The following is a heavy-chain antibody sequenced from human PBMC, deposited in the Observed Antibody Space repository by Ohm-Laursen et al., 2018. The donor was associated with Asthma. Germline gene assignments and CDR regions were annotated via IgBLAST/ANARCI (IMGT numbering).Heavy chain of an antibody. CDR2: IYYSGST. CDR1: GGSIGSDDYY. D-gene: IGHD4-17*01. CDR3: ARASAVTTHGPSDYFDY. J-gene: IGHJ4*02. Sequence: TLSLTCTVSGGSIGSDDYYWSWIRQHPGKGLEWIGYIYYSGSTYYNPSLKSRVTISVDTSKNQFSLKLSSVTAADTAVYYCARASAVTTHGPSDYFDYWGQGTLVTVSS. V-gene: IGHV4-31*03.